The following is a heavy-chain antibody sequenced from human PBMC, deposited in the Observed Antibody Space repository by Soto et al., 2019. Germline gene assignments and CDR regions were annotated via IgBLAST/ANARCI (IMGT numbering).Heavy chain of an antibody. CDR3: AKVVSGGHLDY. CDR2: IYYTGST. D-gene: IGHD6-25*01. J-gene: IGHJ4*02. CDR1: GVSINNYY. Sequence: QVQLQESGPGLVKPSETLSLTCTVSGVSINNYYWTWIRQPPGKRLEWIGAIYYTGSTTYNPSLRSRLTVSVDTSKNQFSLSLTSVTAADTAVYFCAKVVSGGHLDYWGQGTLVTVSS. V-gene: IGHV4-59*01.